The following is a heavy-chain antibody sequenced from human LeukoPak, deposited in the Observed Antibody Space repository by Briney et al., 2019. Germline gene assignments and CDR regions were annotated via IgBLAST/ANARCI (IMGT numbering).Heavy chain of an antibody. CDR2: IWYNGAKK. Sequence: PGGSLRLSCAASGFTFSTYGMHWVRQAPGKGLEWVAIIWYNGAKKYYADSVQGRFTISRDNSKNTVYLQMNSLRAEDTAMYYCAKDGSNTFYYFDNWGQGTLVTVSS. V-gene: IGHV3-33*06. CDR3: AKDGSNTFYYFDN. J-gene: IGHJ4*02. D-gene: IGHD2/OR15-2a*01. CDR1: GFTFSTYG.